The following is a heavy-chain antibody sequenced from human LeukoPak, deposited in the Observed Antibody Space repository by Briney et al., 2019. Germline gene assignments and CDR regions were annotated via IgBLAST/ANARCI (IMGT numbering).Heavy chain of an antibody. J-gene: IGHJ4*02. CDR2: IYYSGST. CDR1: GGSISSSSYY. V-gene: IGHV4-39*07. CDR3: ARRSYYYDSSGYYQQFFDY. Sequence: SETLSLTCTVSGGSISSSSYYWGWIRQPPGKGLEWIGSIYYSGSTNYNPSLKSRVTISVDTSKNQFSLKLSSVTAADTAVYYCARRSYYYDSSGYYQQFFDYWGQGTLVTVSS. D-gene: IGHD3-22*01.